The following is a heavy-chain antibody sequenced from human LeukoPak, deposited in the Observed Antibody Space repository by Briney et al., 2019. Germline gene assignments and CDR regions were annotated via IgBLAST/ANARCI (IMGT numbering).Heavy chain of an antibody. CDR1: GFTFSSYA. Sequence: PGGSLRLSCAASGFTFSSYAMHWVRQAPGKGLEWVALITSDGGNKNYADSVKGRFTISRDNSKNTLYLQMNSLRAEDTAVYYCARGQGDYGGNWFDPWGQGTLVTVSS. V-gene: IGHV3-30*14. D-gene: IGHD4-17*01. J-gene: IGHJ5*02. CDR2: ITSDGGNK. CDR3: ARGQGDYGGNWFDP.